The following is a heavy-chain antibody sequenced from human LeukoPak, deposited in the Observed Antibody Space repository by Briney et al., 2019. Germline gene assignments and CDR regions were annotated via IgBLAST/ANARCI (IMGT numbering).Heavy chain of an antibody. D-gene: IGHD4-11*01. CDR2: INAGNGNT. CDR3: ARGTTDYYYYGMDV. J-gene: IGHJ6*02. CDR1: GYTFTSYA. V-gene: IGHV1-3*01. Sequence: GASVKVSCKASGYTFTSYAMHWVRQAPGQRLEWMGWINAGNGNTKYSQKFQGRVTITRDTSASTAYMELSSLRSEDTVVYYCARGTTDYYYYGMDVWGQGTTVTVSS.